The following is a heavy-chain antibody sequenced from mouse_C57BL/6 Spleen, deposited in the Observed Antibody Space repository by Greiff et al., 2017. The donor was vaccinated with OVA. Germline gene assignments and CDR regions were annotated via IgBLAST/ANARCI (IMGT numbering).Heavy chain of an antibody. J-gene: IGHJ3*01. CDR2: IDPETGGT. V-gene: IGHV1-15*01. Sequence: VKLMESGAELVRPGASVTLSCKASGYTFTDYEMHWVKQTPVHGLEWIGAIDPETGGTAYNQKFKGKAILTADKSYSTAYMELRSLTSEDSAVYYCTRSYDYDVGAYWGQGTLVTVSA. CDR3: TRSYDYDVGAY. D-gene: IGHD2-4*01. CDR1: GYTFTDYE.